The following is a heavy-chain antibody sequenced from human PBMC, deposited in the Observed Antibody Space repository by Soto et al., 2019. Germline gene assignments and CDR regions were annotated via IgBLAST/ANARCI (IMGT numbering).Heavy chain of an antibody. CDR3: AREGYYYYMDV. J-gene: IGHJ6*03. Sequence: GPVKVSCKASGYTFTNYYIHWVRQAPGQGLEWMGFINPSVSLTVYAQKFQGRVTMTRNTSISTAYMELSSLRSEDTAVYYCAREGYYYYMDVWGKGTTVTVSS. CDR2: INPSVSLT. CDR1: GYTFTNYY. V-gene: IGHV1-46*01.